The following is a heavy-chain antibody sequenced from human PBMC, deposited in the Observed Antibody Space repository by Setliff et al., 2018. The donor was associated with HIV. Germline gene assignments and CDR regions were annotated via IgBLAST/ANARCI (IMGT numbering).Heavy chain of an antibody. V-gene: IGHV4-38-2*01. CDR2: IYHSGST. CDR1: GYSISSGYY. Sequence: PSETLSLTCAVSGYSISSGYYWGWIRQPPGKGLEWIGSIYHSGSTYYNPSLKSRVTISVDTSKSHFSLKLSSVTAADTAVYYCAGRDTAMPYWGQGTLVTVSS. D-gene: IGHD5-18*01. CDR3: AGRDTAMPY. J-gene: IGHJ4*02.